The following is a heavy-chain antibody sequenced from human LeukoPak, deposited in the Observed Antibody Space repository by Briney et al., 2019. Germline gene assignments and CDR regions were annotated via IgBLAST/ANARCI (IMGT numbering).Heavy chain of an antibody. Sequence: GGTLRLSCTVSGFTLRSYDMTWLRLAPGKGLEGVSSLRYGGSDTHYADSVKSRFTISRDNSKNTLYLPMNSLRADHTAVFRCVRDEGGVQLADWGQRTIVTVSS. J-gene: IGHJ4*02. D-gene: IGHD1-1*01. CDR1: GFTLRSYD. V-gene: IGHV3-23*01. CDR3: VRDEGGVQLAD. CDR2: LRYGGSDT.